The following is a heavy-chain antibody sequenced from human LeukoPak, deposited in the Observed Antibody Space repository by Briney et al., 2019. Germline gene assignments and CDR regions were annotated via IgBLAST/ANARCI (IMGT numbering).Heavy chain of an antibody. CDR2: FDPEDGET. J-gene: IGHJ5*02. D-gene: IGHD3-10*01. V-gene: IGHV1-24*01. Sequence: ASVTVSCKVSGYTLTELSMHWVRQAPGKGLEWMGGFDPEDGETIYAQKFQGRVTMTEDTSTDTAYMELSSLRSEDTAVYYCATVLLWFGEPLMFDPWGQGTLVTVSS. CDR3: ATVLLWFGEPLMFDP. CDR1: GYTLTELS.